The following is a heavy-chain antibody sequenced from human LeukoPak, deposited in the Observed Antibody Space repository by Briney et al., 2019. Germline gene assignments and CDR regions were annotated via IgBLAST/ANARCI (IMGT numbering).Heavy chain of an antibody. J-gene: IGHJ5*02. Sequence: VASVKVSCKASGYTFTSYGISWVRQVPGQGLEWMGWISAYTGNTNYAQNLQGRVTMTTDTSTRTAYMDLRSLRSDDTAVYYCARGSSGYYVGMTNWFDPWGQGTLVTVSS. CDR1: GYTFTSYG. CDR3: ARGSSGYYVGMTNWFDP. D-gene: IGHD3-22*01. V-gene: IGHV1-18*01. CDR2: ISAYTGNT.